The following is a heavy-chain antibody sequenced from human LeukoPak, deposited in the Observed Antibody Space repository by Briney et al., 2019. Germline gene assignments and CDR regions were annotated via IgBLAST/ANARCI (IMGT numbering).Heavy chain of an antibody. V-gene: IGHV1-2*06. CDR3: ARGGDYYDSSGYNK. J-gene: IGHJ4*02. CDR2: INPNSGGT. Sequence: ASVKVSCKASGYTFTRYYMHWVRQAPGQGLEWMGRINPNSGGTNYAQKFQGRVTMTRDTSISTAYMELSRLRSDDTAVYYCARGGDYYDSSGYNKWGQGTLVTVSS. D-gene: IGHD3-22*01. CDR1: GYTFTRYY.